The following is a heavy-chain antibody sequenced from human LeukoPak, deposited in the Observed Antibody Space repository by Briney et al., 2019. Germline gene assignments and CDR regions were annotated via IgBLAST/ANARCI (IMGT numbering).Heavy chain of an antibody. CDR2: VSPIYGTS. Sequence: SVKVSCKASGGTFGRYAITWVRQAPGQRLEWMGGVSPIYGTSDYAQRFQGRVTISADESTSTAFLEVRSLRSEDTAVYYCARDCSGGWCYGAFDIWGQGTLVIVSS. V-gene: IGHV1-69*13. CDR3: ARDCSGGWCYGAFDI. CDR1: GGTFGRYA. J-gene: IGHJ3*02. D-gene: IGHD6-19*01.